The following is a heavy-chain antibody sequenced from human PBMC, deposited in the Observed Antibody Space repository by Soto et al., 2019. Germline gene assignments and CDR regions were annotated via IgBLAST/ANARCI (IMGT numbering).Heavy chain of an antibody. J-gene: IGHJ6*02. CDR3: ARALGYNGYAGMDV. CDR1: GYTFTIYG. D-gene: IGHD5-12*01. Sequence: QVQLVQSGGEVKKPGASVKVSCKASGYTFTIYGINWVRQAPGQGLEWMGWISPDNGNTNYAQKLQGRVTMTTDTSTSTAYMELRSLRSDDTAVYYWARALGYNGYAGMDVWGQGTTVTVSS. V-gene: IGHV1-18*01. CDR2: ISPDNGNT.